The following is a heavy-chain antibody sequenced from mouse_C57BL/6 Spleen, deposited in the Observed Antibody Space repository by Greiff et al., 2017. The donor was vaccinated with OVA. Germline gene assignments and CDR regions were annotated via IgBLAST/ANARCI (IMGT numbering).Heavy chain of an antibody. CDR1: GYTFTSYW. J-gene: IGHJ2*01. Sequence: QVQLKQPGAELVKPGASVKLSCKASGYTFTSYWMQWVKQRPGQGLEWIGEIDPSDSYTNYNQKFKGKATLTVDTSSSTAYMQLSSLTSEDSAVYYCARSNYYGSHFDYWGQGTTLTVSS. CDR3: ARSNYYGSHFDY. D-gene: IGHD1-1*01. V-gene: IGHV1-50*01. CDR2: IDPSDSYT.